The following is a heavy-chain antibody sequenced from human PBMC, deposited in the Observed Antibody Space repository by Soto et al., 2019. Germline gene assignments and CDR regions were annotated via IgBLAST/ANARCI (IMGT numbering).Heavy chain of an antibody. CDR2: VSFDVSNE. CDR3: ARPGMTTTTRYSGMDV. J-gene: IGHJ6*02. CDR1: GCTFSRYA. Sequence: SLRLSCSASGCTFSRYAMHWVRQAPGEGLDWVAVVSFDVSNEYYAESVRGRFTISRDTSKNTLYLQMNSLRPDDTAVYFCARPGMTTTTRYSGMDVWGRGTTVTVSS. V-gene: IGHV3-30-3*01. D-gene: IGHD4-17*01.